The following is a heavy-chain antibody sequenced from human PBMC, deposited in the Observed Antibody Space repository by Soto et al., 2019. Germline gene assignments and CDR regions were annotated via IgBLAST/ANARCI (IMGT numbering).Heavy chain of an antibody. J-gene: IGHJ5*02. CDR2: TYYRSKWYN. Sequence: SQTLSLTCVISGDSVSSNSAAWNWIRQSPSRGLEWLGRTYYRSKWYNDYAVSVKSRITINPDTSKNQFSLQLNSVTPEDTAVYYCARGIAVAGTHWFDPWGQGTLVTVSS. CDR3: ARGIAVAGTHWFDP. CDR1: GDSVSSNSAA. D-gene: IGHD6-19*01. V-gene: IGHV6-1*01.